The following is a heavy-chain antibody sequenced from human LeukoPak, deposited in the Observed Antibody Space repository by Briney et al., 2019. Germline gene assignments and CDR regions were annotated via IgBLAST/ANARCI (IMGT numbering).Heavy chain of an antibody. CDR2: ISAYNGNT. CDR1: GYTFIGYY. Sequence: ASVKVSCKASGYTFIGYYMHWVRQAPGQGLEWMGWISAYNGNTNYAQKLQGRVTMTTDTSTSTAYMELRSLRSDDTAVYYCARDGYCSGGSCYRPYWGQGTLVTVSS. J-gene: IGHJ4*02. D-gene: IGHD2-15*01. CDR3: ARDGYCSGGSCYRPY. V-gene: IGHV1-18*04.